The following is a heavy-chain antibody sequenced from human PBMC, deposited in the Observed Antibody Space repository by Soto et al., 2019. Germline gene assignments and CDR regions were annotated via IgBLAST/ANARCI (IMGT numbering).Heavy chain of an antibody. D-gene: IGHD3-3*01. CDR1: GFTFSSYA. CDR2: ISGSGGST. CDR3: AKYAIFGVVKYNWFDP. V-gene: IGHV3-23*01. Sequence: GGSLRLSCAASGFTFSSYAMSWVRQAPGKGLEWVSAISGSGGSTYYADSVKGRFTISRDNSKNTLYLQMNSLRAEDTAVYYCAKYAIFGVVKYNWFDPWGQGTLVTVSS. J-gene: IGHJ5*02.